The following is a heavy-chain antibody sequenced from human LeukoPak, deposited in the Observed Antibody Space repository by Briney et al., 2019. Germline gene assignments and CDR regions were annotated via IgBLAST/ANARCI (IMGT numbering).Heavy chain of an antibody. Sequence: SETLSLTCTVSGYSTNSGYYWGWIRQPPGKGLEWIGSIYYSGSTYYNPSLKSRVTISVDTSKNQFSLKLSSVTAADTAVYYCARPYYDYVWGSYRPRAFDIWGQGTMVTVSS. CDR1: GYSTNSGYY. V-gene: IGHV4-38-2*02. D-gene: IGHD3-16*02. CDR3: ARPYYDYVWGSYRPRAFDI. CDR2: IYYSGST. J-gene: IGHJ3*02.